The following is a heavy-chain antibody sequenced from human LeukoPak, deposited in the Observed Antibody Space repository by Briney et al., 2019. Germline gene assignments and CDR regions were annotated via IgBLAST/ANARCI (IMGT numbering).Heavy chain of an antibody. CDR1: GYSFTSYW. CDR3: ARHYYYGSGSYYKGSYFDY. J-gene: IGHJ4*02. Sequence: GESLKISCKGSGYSFTSYWIGWVRQMPGKGLEWMGIIYPGDSDTRYSPSFQGQVTISADKSISTAYLQWSSLKASDTAMYYCARHYYYGSGSYYKGSYFDYWGQGTLVTVSS. CDR2: IYPGDSDT. D-gene: IGHD3-10*01. V-gene: IGHV5-51*01.